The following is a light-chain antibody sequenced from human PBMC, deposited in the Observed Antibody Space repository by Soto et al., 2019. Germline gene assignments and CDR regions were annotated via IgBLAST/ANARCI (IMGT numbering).Light chain of an antibody. V-gene: IGLV2-8*01. CDR1: SSDVGAYNY. J-gene: IGLJ3*02. CDR3: SSYAGSNLNGV. CDR2: EVS. Sequence: QSALTQPPSASGSPGQSVTISCTGTSSDVGAYNYVSWYQQHPGKAPKLMIYEVSKRPSGVPNRFSGSKSGNTASLTVSGLQAEDEADYFCSSYAGSNLNGVFGGGTKLTVL.